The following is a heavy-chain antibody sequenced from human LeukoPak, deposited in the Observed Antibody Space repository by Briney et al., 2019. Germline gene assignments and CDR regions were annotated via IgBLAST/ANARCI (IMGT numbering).Heavy chain of an antibody. Sequence: SETLSLTCTVSGGSSSSSFYNWAWIRQSPVKGLEWIGNISYSGSTNYSPSLKSRVIISVDTSKNQFSLKLSSVTAADTAVYFCASGGHLDYWGQGTLVTVSS. CDR1: GGSSSSSFYN. D-gene: IGHD3-16*01. CDR3: ASGGHLDY. CDR2: ISYSGST. J-gene: IGHJ4*02. V-gene: IGHV4-39*01.